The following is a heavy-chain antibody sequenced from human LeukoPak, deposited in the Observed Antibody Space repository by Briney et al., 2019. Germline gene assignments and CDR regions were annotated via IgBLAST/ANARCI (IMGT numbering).Heavy chain of an antibody. CDR3: ARPLESYYYMDV. D-gene: IGHD3-3*01. CDR2: ISSKNVM. V-gene: IGHV3-48*04. J-gene: IGHJ6*03. CDR1: GFTFSRYS. Sequence: PGGSLRLSCAASGFTFSRYSMNWVRQAPGKGLEWVSYISSKNVMYYADSVKGRFTISRDNAKNSLYLQMNSLRAEDTAVYYCARPLESYYYMDVWGKGTTVTVSS.